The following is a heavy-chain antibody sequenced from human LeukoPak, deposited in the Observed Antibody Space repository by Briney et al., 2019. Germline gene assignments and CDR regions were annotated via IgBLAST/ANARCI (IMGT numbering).Heavy chain of an antibody. CDR3: ARDYYGSGSYYRSDALDI. J-gene: IGHJ3*02. Sequence: SVKVSCKASGGTFSSYAISWVRQAPGQGLEWMGGIIPIFGTANYAQKFQGRVTITADESTSTAYMELSSLRSEDTAVYYCARDYYGSGSYYRSDALDIWGQGTMVTVSS. D-gene: IGHD3-10*01. V-gene: IGHV1-69*13. CDR2: IIPIFGTA. CDR1: GGTFSSYA.